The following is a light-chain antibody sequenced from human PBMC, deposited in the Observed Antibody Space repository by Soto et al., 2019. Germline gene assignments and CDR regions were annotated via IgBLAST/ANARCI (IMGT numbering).Light chain of an antibody. J-gene: IGKJ1*01. CDR3: GQFVSAPPRT. Sequence: DIVLTQSPGTLSLSPGERATLSCRASQSVSSNHLAWYQQKPGQAPRLLIYGGSSRATGIPVRFSGSGSETDFTLTISRLEPEDFAVYFCGQFVSAPPRTFGQGTKVEIK. V-gene: IGKV3-20*01. CDR1: QSVSSNH. CDR2: GGS.